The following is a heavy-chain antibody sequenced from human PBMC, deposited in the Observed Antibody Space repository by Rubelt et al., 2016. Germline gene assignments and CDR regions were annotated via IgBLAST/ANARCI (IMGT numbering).Heavy chain of an antibody. V-gene: IGHV3-74*01. CDR3: ARVFGITFGGDPPHY. CDR2: INSDGSST. J-gene: IGHJ4*02. Sequence: KGLVWVSRINSDGSSTSYADSVKGRFTISRDNAKNTLYLQMNSLRAEDTAVYYCARVFGITFGGDPPHYWGQGTLVTVSS. D-gene: IGHD3-16*01.